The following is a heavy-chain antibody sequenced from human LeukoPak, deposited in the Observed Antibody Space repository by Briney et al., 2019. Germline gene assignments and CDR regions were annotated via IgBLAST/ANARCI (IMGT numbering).Heavy chain of an antibody. CDR3: ARDVPGARAFDI. Sequence: SETLSLTCTVSGGSISGSISNYYWSWIRQPPGKGLEWIGYVYYTGSTTYNPSFQSRVTILLDTSKNQFSLKLSSVTAADTAVYYCARDVPGARAFDIWGQGTMVTVSS. D-gene: IGHD2-2*01. V-gene: IGHV4-61*01. J-gene: IGHJ3*02. CDR1: GGSISGSISNYY. CDR2: VYYTGST.